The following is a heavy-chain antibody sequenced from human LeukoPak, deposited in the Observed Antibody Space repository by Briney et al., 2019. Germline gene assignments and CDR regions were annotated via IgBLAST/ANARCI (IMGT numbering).Heavy chain of an antibody. CDR3: ARAPGGSYYYYYMDV. D-gene: IGHD1-26*01. V-gene: IGHV1-2*02. J-gene: IGHJ6*03. CDR1: EYTFTGYH. CDR2: INPNSGAT. Sequence: ASVKVSCKASEYTFTGYHIHWVRQAPGQGLEWMGWINPNSGATNYAQKFQGRVTMTRDTSISTAYMELSRLRSDDTAVYYCARAPGGSYYYYYMDVWGKGTTVTVSS.